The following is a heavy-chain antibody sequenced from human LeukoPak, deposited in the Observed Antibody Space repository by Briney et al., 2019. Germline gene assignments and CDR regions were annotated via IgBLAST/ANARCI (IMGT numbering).Heavy chain of an antibody. CDR1: GYSFPSYW. CDR2: IYLGDSDT. CDR3: ARLPYCGGDCYPNWFDP. D-gene: IGHD2-21*02. Sequence: GESLKISCKGSGYSFPSYWIGWVRQLPGKGLECMGVIYLGDSDTRYSPSFQGQLTISADKSISTAYLQWSSLKASDTAMYYCARLPYCGGDCYPNWFDPWGQGTLVTVSS. J-gene: IGHJ5*02. V-gene: IGHV5-51*01.